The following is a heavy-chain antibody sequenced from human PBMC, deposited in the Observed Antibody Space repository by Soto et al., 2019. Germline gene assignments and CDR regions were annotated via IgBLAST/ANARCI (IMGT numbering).Heavy chain of an antibody. V-gene: IGHV4-39*01. D-gene: IGHD2-15*01. J-gene: IGHJ2*01. CDR3: ARLAAMVGSGRYWYFDV. CDR1: GGAIISTSYC. Sequence: QLQLQESGPGLVKPSETLSLTCYVSGGAIISTSYCWDGLRQPPGKGLEWIGSMSCSGSTYYNSSLKSRVTMSVDTSTNQVSLSLIAVTAADTAVYYCARLAAMVGSGRYWYFDVWGRGTLVNVSS. CDR2: MSCSGST.